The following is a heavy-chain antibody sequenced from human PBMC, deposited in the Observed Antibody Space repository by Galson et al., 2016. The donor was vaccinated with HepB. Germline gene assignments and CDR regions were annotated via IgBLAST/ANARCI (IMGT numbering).Heavy chain of an antibody. CDR3: AIWSGFTIIGVLTSYFDY. J-gene: IGHJ4*02. CDR2: FDPEDAGT. CDR1: GYTLSELS. D-gene: IGHD3-3*01. Sequence: SCKVSGYTLSELSMHWVRQAPGKGLEWMGGFDPEDAGTIYAQKFQGRFTVTGDTSTDTAYKELSSLRSEDTAIYYCAIWSGFTIIGVLTSYFDYWGQGTRVTVSS. V-gene: IGHV1-24*01.